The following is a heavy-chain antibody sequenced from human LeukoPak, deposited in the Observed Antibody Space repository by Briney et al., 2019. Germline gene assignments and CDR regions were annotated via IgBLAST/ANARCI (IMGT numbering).Heavy chain of an antibody. Sequence: GGSLRLSCAASGFTFSSYSMNWVRQAPGKGLEWVSSISSSSSYIYYADSVKGRFTISRDNAKNSLYLQMNSLRAEDTAVYYCARAGRYCSSTSCYMYYYYMDVWGKGTTVTVPS. CDR2: ISSSSSYI. CDR3: ARAGRYCSSTSCYMYYYYMDV. V-gene: IGHV3-21*01. J-gene: IGHJ6*03. D-gene: IGHD2-2*02. CDR1: GFTFSSYS.